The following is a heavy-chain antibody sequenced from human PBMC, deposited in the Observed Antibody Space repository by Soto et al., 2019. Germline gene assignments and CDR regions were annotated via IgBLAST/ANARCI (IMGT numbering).Heavy chain of an antibody. J-gene: IGHJ4*02. D-gene: IGHD1-7*01. V-gene: IGHV3-72*01. CDR3: ARSIPGTTSFDA. Sequence: EVHLVESGGGLVQPGGALRLSCAGSGFTFSDYYIDWVHQAPGKGLEWVGRSRDKGNSYSTDYAASVKGTFTVSRDTSKNSLYLQMNSLTADYTSLYYCARSIPGTTSFDAWGQGTLVTVSS. CDR2: SRDKGNSYST. CDR1: GFTFSDYY.